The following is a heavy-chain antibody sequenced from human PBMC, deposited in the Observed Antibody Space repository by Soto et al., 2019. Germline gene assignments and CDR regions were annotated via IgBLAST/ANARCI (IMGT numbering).Heavy chain of an antibody. CDR1: GDSISSHDW. V-gene: IGHV4-4*02. CDR2: IHHSGGT. Sequence: QVQLQESGPGLVKPSGTLSLTCAVSGDSISSHDWWSWVRQPPNKGLEWIAEIHHSGGTNYNPSLMRRATISVDNSKNQCSLKLISATAADTAVYYCVRNGYYSLDYWGQGTLVSVSS. J-gene: IGHJ4*02. D-gene: IGHD3-3*01. CDR3: VRNGYYSLDY.